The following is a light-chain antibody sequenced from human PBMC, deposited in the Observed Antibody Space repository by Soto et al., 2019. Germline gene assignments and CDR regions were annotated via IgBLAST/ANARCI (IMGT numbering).Light chain of an antibody. Sequence: DIQLTQSPSFLSASVGHRCTISCKPSQDISHYLAWYQQKPGKAPKFLIYGTSTLQSGVPSRFSGSGAGTEFALTISSLQPEDFATYYCQQVNSYPLTFGGGTKVDIK. CDR3: QQVNSYPLT. CDR2: GTS. V-gene: IGKV1-9*01. J-gene: IGKJ4*01. CDR1: QDISHY.